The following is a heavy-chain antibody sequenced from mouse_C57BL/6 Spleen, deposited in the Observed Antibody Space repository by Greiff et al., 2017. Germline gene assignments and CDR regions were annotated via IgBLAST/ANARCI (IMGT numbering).Heavy chain of an antibody. CDR3: ARRGDFDDYGDY. V-gene: IGHV14-3*01. Sequence: EVQLVESVAELVRPGASVKLSCTASGYTIKNTYMHWVKQRPGQGLEWIGKIDPANGNTKYNAKFQGKATITAEKSSNTAYLQLSSLTSEDTAIYSCARRGDFDDYGDYWGQGTTLTVSS. CDR2: IDPANGNT. CDR1: GYTIKNTY. J-gene: IGHJ2*01.